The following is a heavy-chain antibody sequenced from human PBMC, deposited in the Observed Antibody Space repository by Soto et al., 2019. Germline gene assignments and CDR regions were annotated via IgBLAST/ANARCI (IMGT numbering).Heavy chain of an antibody. CDR1: GFTFGDYA. CDR2: IRSKAYGGTT. V-gene: IGHV3-49*03. D-gene: IGHD5-18*01. CDR3: TRGFSRGYSYGPFDY. J-gene: IGHJ4*02. Sequence: EVQLVESGGGLVQPGRSLRLSCTASGFTFGDYAMSWFRQAPGKGLEWVGFIRSKAYGGTTEYAASVKGRFTISRDDSKRIAYVQMNSLKTEDTAVYYCTRGFSRGYSYGPFDYWGQGTLVTVSS.